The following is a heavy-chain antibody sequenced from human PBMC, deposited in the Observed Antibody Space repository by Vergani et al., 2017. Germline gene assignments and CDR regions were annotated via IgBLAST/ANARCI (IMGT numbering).Heavy chain of an antibody. V-gene: IGHV1-69*01. CDR3: ARVRLSSRWGGTQRDWSYP. CDR1: GGTFSSSA. D-gene: IGHD6-13*01. Sequence: QVHLVQSGAEVKKPGSSVKVSCKASGGTFSSSAISWVRQALGQGLEWMGGIIPIFGSATYAQRFQGRVTITADESTSTAYMELSSLRSEDTAVYYCARVRLSSRWGGTQRDWSYPWGEGTLVIVSS. J-gene: IGHJ5*02. CDR2: IIPIFGSA.